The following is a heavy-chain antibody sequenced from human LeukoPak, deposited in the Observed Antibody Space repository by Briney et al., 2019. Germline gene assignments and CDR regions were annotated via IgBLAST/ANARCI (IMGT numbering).Heavy chain of an antibody. Sequence: GGSLRLSCAASGFTFSSYAMHWVRQAPGKGLEWVAVISYGGSNKYYADSVKGRFTISRDNSKNTLYLQMNSLGAEDTAVYYCARVIAVAGNDYWGQGTLVTVSS. V-gene: IGHV3-30-3*01. CDR3: ARVIAVAGNDY. J-gene: IGHJ4*02. D-gene: IGHD6-19*01. CDR2: ISYGGSNK. CDR1: GFTFSSYA.